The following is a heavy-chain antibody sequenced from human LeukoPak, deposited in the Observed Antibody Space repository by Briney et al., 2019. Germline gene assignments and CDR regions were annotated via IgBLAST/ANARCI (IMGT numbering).Heavy chain of an antibody. J-gene: IGHJ6*03. Sequence: GGSLRLSCGASGFTFDDCGVSWVRQAPGKGLEWVSGINWNGGSTGYADSVKGRFTISRDNAKNSLYLQMNSLRDEDTALYYCARERNSLGYYYMDVWGKGTTVTVSS. CDR1: GFTFDDCG. V-gene: IGHV3-20*04. CDR2: INWNGGST. CDR3: ARERNSLGYYYMDV. D-gene: IGHD7-27*01.